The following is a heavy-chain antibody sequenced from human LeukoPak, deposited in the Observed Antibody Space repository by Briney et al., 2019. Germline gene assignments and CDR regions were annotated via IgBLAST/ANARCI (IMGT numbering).Heavy chain of an antibody. CDR3: ARQTGSGLFILP. Sequence: GGSLRLSCAASGFTFSSYSMMWVRQAPGKGLEWVSYISSSSTTIHYADSVKGRFTISRDNAKNSVYLQMNSLRAEDTAVYYCARQTGSGLFILPGGQGTLVTVSS. CDR1: GFTFSSYS. CDR2: ISSSSTTI. D-gene: IGHD3/OR15-3a*01. J-gene: IGHJ4*02. V-gene: IGHV3-48*01.